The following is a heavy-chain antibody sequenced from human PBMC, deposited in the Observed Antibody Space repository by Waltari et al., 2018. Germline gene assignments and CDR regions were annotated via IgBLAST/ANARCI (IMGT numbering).Heavy chain of an antibody. CDR3: AKDKAVSSSRRVRDGFDI. Sequence: EVQLVASGGGLVQPGRSLRLSCAASGFPFDDYAINWVRQAPGKGLEWVSGISWNSISIGDADSVKGRFTISRDNAKKSLYLQMNSLRAEDTALYYCAKDKAVSSSRRVRDGFDIWGQGTMVTVSS. V-gene: IGHV3-9*01. J-gene: IGHJ3*02. D-gene: IGHD2-2*01. CDR1: GFPFDDYA. CDR2: ISWNSISI.